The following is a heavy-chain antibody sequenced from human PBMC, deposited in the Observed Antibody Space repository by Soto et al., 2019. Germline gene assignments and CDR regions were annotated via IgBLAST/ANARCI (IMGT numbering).Heavy chain of an antibody. CDR1: GGTFSSYA. CDR2: IIPIFGTA. Sequence: SVKVSCKASGGTFSSYAISWVRQAPGQGLEWMGGIIPIFGTANYAQKFQGRVTITADESTSTAYMELSSLRSEDTAVYYCARAHRYSYGGLLYYYYGMDVWGQGTTVTVSS. V-gene: IGHV1-69*13. J-gene: IGHJ6*02. CDR3: ARAHRYSYGGLLYYYYGMDV. D-gene: IGHD5-18*01.